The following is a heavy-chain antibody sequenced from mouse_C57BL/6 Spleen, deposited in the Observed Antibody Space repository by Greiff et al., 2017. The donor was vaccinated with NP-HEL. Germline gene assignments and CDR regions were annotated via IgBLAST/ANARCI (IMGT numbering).Heavy chain of an antibody. CDR2: ISNGGGST. CDR1: GFTFSDYY. Sequence: EVKLMESGGGLVQPGGSLKLSCAASGFTFSDYYMYWVRQTPEKRLEWVAYISNGGGSTYYPDTVKGRFAISRDNAKNPLYLQMSRLKSEDTAMYYCARRGYYSNYFDYWGQGTTLTVSS. V-gene: IGHV5-12*01. J-gene: IGHJ2*01. D-gene: IGHD2-5*01. CDR3: ARRGYYSNYFDY.